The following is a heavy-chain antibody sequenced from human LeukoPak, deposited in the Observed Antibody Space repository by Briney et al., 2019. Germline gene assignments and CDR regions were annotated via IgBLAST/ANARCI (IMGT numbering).Heavy chain of an antibody. CDR2: TTHSGST. V-gene: IGHV4-34*01. CDR3: TRVSSSLYYAMDV. CDR1: GFTFNNYA. J-gene: IGHJ6*02. D-gene: IGHD6-6*01. Sequence: GSLRLSCAASGFTFNNYAMTWVRQPPGKGLEWIGETTHSGSTNYNASLKGRVTISADASKNQFSLSLSSVIAADTAVYYCTRVSSSLYYAMDVWGQGTTVTVSS.